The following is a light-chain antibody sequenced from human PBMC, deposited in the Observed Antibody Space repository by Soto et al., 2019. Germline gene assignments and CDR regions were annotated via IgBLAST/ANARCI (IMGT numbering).Light chain of an antibody. J-gene: IGKJ1*01. CDR1: QSSSRW. V-gene: IGKV1-5*01. Sequence: DIQMTQSPSTLSASVGDRVTITCRASQSSSRWLAWYQQKPGKAPKLLIHDASTLESGVPSRFSCSGSGTEFILTISSLQPDDFATYYCQQYNCYRTFGQGTKVEIK. CDR2: DAS. CDR3: QQYNCYRT.